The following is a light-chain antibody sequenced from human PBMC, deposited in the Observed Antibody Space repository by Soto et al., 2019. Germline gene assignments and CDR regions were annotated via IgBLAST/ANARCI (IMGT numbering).Light chain of an antibody. J-gene: IGKJ2*01. CDR2: ASS. CDR3: QQSYRTPHT. CDR1: QGVSNY. Sequence: DIQMTQSPSSLSASVGDRVTISCRASQGVSNYLIWYQQRQGRAPTLLIYASSNLVSEVPSRFSGSGSGTNFTLTISSLQPEDFATYYCQQSYRTPHTFGQGTKLETK. V-gene: IGKV1-39*01.